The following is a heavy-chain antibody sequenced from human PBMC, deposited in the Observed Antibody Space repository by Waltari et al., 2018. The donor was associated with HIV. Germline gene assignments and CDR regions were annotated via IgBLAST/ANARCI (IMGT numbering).Heavy chain of an antibody. CDR2: ISASGKT. J-gene: IGHJ5*02. CDR1: GGSISGSSNY. CDR3: ARTGYSSDVYRGENWFDR. D-gene: IGHD6-19*01. V-gene: IGHV4-61*02. Sequence: QVQLQESGPGLVKPSQTLSLTCTVSGGSISGSSNYWSWIRQPAGKGLEWIGRISASGKTNDSPSLESRVTISVDTSKNQFTLKLTSGTAADTAVYYCARTGYSSDVYRGENWFDRWGQGTLVIVSS.